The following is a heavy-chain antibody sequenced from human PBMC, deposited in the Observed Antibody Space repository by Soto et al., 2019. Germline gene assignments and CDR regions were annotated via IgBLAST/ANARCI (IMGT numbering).Heavy chain of an antibody. CDR2: IYYSGST. V-gene: IGHV4-59*01. CDR3: ARESPTVSADDAFDI. J-gene: IGHJ3*02. D-gene: IGHD4-17*01. Sequence: QVQLQESGPGLVKPSETLSLTCTVSGGSISSYYWSWIRQPPGKGLEWIGYIYYSGSTNYSPSLKSRVTISVDTSKNQFSLKLSSVTAADTAVYYCARESPTVSADDAFDIWGQGTMVTVSS. CDR1: GGSISSYY.